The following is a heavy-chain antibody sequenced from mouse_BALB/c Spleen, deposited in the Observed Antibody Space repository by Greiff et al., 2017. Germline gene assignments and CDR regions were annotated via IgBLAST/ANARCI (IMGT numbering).Heavy chain of an antibody. CDR1: GYTFTSYW. CDR2: IFPGTGTT. CDR3: GPRGYGNPWFAY. Sequence: VQLQESGAELVKPGASVKLSCKTSGYTFTSYWIQWVKQRPGQGLGWIGEIFPGTGTTYYNEKFKGKATLTIDTSSSTAYMQLSSLTSEDSAVYFCGPRGYGNPWFAYWGQGTLVTVSA. J-gene: IGHJ3*01. D-gene: IGHD2-10*02. V-gene: IGHV1S132*01.